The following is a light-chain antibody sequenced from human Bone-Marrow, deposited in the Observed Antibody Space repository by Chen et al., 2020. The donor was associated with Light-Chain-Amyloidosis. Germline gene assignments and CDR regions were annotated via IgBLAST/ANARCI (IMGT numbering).Light chain of an antibody. Sequence: QSALTQPASVSGSPGQSITISCTGASSDVDSYKSVSWYQQHPGKAPKLLIFDVTDRPSGVSNRFSGSKSGTTASLTISGLQAEDEADYFCSSYTSSGTWVFGGGTKLTVL. CDR1: SSDVDSYKS. CDR3: SSYTSSGTWV. CDR2: DVT. V-gene: IGLV2-14*01. J-gene: IGLJ3*02.